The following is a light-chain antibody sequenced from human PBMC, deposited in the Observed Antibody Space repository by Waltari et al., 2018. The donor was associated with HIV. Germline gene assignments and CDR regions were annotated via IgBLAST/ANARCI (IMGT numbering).Light chain of an antibody. CDR2: NNS. V-gene: IGLV1-44*01. J-gene: IGLJ3*02. CDR1: ISNIGKNT. CDR3: SSWDDRLSGQGV. Sequence: QPMLTQPPSASGIPGQRVTISCSGTISNIGKNTVNWYQQFPGTAPKLLLYNNSQLPSGVPDGFSGSMSGASASLAIRVLQSEDESDYYSSSWDDRLSGQGVFGGGTRLTV.